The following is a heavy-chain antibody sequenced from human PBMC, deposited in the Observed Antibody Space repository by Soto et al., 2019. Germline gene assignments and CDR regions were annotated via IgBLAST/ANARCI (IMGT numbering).Heavy chain of an antibody. Sequence: QVQLVQSGAEVKKPGSSVKVSCKASGGTFSSYTISWVRQAPGQGLEWMGRIIPILGIANYAQKFQGRVTITAANSTSTAYMELSSLSSEDTAVYCCARDPSAYDFPAYWGQGPLVTVSS. CDR3: ARDPSAYDFPAY. CDR2: IIPILGIA. CDR1: GGTFSSYT. J-gene: IGHJ4*02. D-gene: IGHD5-12*01. V-gene: IGHV1-69*08.